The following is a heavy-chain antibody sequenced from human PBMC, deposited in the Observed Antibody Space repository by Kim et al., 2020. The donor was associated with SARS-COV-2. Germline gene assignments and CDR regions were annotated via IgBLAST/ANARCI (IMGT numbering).Heavy chain of an antibody. D-gene: IGHD2-8*01. V-gene: IGHV3-23*01. J-gene: IGHJ4*02. Sequence: ADSVKGRFTISRDNSKNTLYLQMNSLRAEDTAVYYCAKKGPRFLMYYFDYWGQGTLVTVSS. CDR3: AKKGPRFLMYYFDY.